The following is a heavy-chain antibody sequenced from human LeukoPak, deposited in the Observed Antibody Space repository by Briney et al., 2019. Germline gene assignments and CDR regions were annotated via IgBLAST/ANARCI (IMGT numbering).Heavy chain of an antibody. J-gene: IGHJ4*02. Sequence: QPGGSLRLSCEASGFTFSSSWMTWVRQAPGKGLEWVANIKEDGSEKYYVDSVKGRFTISRDNAKNSLYLHMNSLRAEDTAVYYCARDRRAHGYWGQGTLVTVSS. V-gene: IGHV3-7*03. CDR1: GFTFSSSW. CDR3: ARDRRAHGY. CDR2: IKEDGSEK.